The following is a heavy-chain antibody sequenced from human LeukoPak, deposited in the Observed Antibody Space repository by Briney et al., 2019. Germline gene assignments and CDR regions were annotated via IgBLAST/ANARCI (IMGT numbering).Heavy chain of an antibody. CDR3: ARGSGGPPQVLDY. Sequence: ASVKVSCKASGYTFTSYYMHWVRQAPGQGLEWMGWINPNSGGTSYAQKFQGRVTMTRDTSISTVYMELNRLRSDDTAVFYCARGSGGPPQVLDYWGQGTLVTVSS. J-gene: IGHJ4*02. D-gene: IGHD3-3*01. CDR1: GYTFTSYY. V-gene: IGHV1-2*02. CDR2: INPNSGGT.